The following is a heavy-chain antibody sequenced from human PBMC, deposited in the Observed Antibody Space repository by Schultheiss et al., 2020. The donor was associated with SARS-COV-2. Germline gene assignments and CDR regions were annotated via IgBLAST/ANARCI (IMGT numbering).Heavy chain of an antibody. J-gene: IGHJ5*02. CDR1: GGSISSSNW. V-gene: IGHV4-4*02. Sequence: SETLSLTCAVSGGSISSSNWWSWVRQPPGKGLEWIGEVYHSGSTNYNPSLKSRLTISVDTSKNQFSLKLSSVTAADTAIYYCARGVLSGKRSVVVIAIRRGWFDPWGQGTLVTVSS. D-gene: IGHD2-21*01. CDR2: VYHSGST. CDR3: ARGVLSGKRSVVVIAIRRGWFDP.